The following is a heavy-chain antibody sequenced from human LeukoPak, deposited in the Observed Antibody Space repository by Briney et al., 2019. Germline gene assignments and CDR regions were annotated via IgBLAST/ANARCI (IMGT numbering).Heavy chain of an antibody. D-gene: IGHD6-6*01. V-gene: IGHV1-2*02. CDR3: AREKGSSYAFDI. CDR1: GYTFTGYY. J-gene: IGHJ3*02. Sequence: GASVKVSCTASGYTFTGYYMNWVRQAPGQGLEWMGWINPNSGGTNYAQKFQGRVTMTRDTSISTAYMELSRLRSDDTAVYYCAREKGSSYAFDIWGQGTMVTVSS. CDR2: INPNSGGT.